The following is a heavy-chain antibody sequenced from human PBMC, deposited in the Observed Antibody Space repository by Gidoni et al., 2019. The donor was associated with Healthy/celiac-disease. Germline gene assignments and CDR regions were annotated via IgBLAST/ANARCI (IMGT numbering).Heavy chain of an antibody. D-gene: IGHD1-26*01. V-gene: IGHV3-20*01. Sequence: EVQLVESGGGVVRPGGSLRLSCADSGFTFDDYGMSWVRQAPGKGLAWVSGITWNGGSTGYADSVKGRFTISRDNAKNSLYLQMNSLRAEDTALYHCARGVVGAKPYYYYYMDVWGEGTTVTVSS. CDR3: ARGVVGAKPYYYYYMDV. CDR2: ITWNGGST. J-gene: IGHJ6*03. CDR1: GFTFDDYG.